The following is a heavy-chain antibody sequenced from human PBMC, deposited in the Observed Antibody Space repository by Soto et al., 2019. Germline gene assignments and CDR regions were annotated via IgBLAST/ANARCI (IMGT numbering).Heavy chain of an antibody. CDR2: VWSDGGKT. CDR1: GVAVRSYG. V-gene: IGHV3-33*06. CDR3: AKAGEKGAILTRYYTDYYYMDV. Sequence: PGMSQRLSWGASGVAVRSYGRDGARQAPGKGREWVPVVWSDGGKTYYGAGVKGRFTISRDNSKNTLYLQMNSLRAEDTAVYYCAKAGEKGAILTRYYTDYYYMDVWGKGTTVTVSS. D-gene: IGHD3-9*01. J-gene: IGHJ6*03.